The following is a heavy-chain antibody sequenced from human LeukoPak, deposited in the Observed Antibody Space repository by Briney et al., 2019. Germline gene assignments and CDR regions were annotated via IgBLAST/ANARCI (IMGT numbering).Heavy chain of an antibody. V-gene: IGHV3-23*01. Sequence: PGGSLRLSCAASGFTFRNYAMSWVRQAPGKGLEWVSAILGSGGRTYYADSVKGRCTTSRDNSKNTLYLQMNSLSAEDTAVYYCAKGIHGSLLRSLEFDYWGQGTLVTVSS. CDR3: AKGIHGSLLRSLEFDY. CDR1: GFTFRNYA. CDR2: ILGSGGRT. D-gene: IGHD3-3*01. J-gene: IGHJ4*02.